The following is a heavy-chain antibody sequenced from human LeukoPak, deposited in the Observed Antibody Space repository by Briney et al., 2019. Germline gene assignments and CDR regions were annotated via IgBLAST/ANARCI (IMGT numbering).Heavy chain of an antibody. CDR1: GGTFSSYT. D-gene: IGHD3-10*01. CDR2: ISAYNGNT. V-gene: IGHV1-18*01. Sequence: GASVKVSCKASGGTFSSYTISWVRQAPGQGLEWMGWISAYNGNTNYAQKFQGRVTMTTETSTRTAYMELRSLRSDDAAVYYCARIDLAYGSGTYYSSYFEYWGQGTLVTVSS. J-gene: IGHJ4*02. CDR3: ARIDLAYGSGTYYSSYFEY.